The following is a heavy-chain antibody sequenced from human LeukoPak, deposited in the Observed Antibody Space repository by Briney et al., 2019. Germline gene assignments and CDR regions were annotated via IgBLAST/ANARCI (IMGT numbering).Heavy chain of an antibody. CDR1: GGSFSGYY. V-gene: IGHV4-34*01. Sequence: SETLSLTCAVYGGSFSGYYWSWIRQPPGKGLEWIGESNHSGSTNYNPSLKSRVTISVDTSKNQFSLKLSSVTAADKAVYYCARGRYCSGGSCLPGDYWGQGTLVTVSS. CDR2: SNHSGST. J-gene: IGHJ4*02. D-gene: IGHD2-15*01. CDR3: ARGRYCSGGSCLPGDY.